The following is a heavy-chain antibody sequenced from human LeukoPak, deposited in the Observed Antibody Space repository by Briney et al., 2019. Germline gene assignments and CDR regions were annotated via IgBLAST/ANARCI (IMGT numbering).Heavy chain of an antibody. D-gene: IGHD3-3*01. CDR3: GRWSPNPNDS. CDR1: GFTFINHG. V-gene: IGHV1-18*01. Sequence: ASVKVSCKASGFTFINHGISWVRQAPGQGLEWMGWISAYNGRTEYAPNLQDRVTMTTDTSTTTAYMELRSLTSDDTAVYYCGRWSPNPNDSWGQGTLVTVSS. J-gene: IGHJ5*01. CDR2: ISAYNGRT.